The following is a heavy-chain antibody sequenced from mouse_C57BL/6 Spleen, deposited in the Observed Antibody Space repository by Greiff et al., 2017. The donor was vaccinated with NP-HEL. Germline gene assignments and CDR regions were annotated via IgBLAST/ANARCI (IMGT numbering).Heavy chain of an antibody. J-gene: IGHJ4*01. CDR3: ARGRRGSMDY. CDR1: GFTFSDYY. Sequence: EVKLVESEGGLVQPGSSMKLSCTASGFTFSDYYMAWVRQVPEKGLEWVANINYDGSSTYYLDSLKSRFIISRDNAKNILYLQMSSLKSEDTATYYCARGRRGSMDYWGQGTSVTVSS. V-gene: IGHV5-16*01. D-gene: IGHD2-12*01. CDR2: INYDGSST.